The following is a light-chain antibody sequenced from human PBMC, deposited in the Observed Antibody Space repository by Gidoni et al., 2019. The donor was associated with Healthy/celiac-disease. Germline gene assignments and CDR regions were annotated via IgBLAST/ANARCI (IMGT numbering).Light chain of an antibody. Sequence: DIQMTQSPSSLSASVGDRVTITCRASQSISSYLNWYQQKPGKAPKHLIYAASSLQSGVPSRFSGSRSSTAFTLTISSLQPEDVATYYCQQRYSTPTWTFGQGTKVEIK. CDR3: QQRYSTPTWT. J-gene: IGKJ1*01. CDR2: AAS. CDR1: QSISSY. V-gene: IGKV1-39*01.